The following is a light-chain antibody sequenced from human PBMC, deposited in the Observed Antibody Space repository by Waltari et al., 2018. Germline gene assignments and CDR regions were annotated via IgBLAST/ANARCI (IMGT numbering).Light chain of an antibody. V-gene: IGKV2-30*02. CDR1: QSPVQSDGNTY. CDR3: MQGSHWPRT. J-gene: IGKJ2*01. Sequence: DVVLTQSPLFLPVTLGQPASMSCRSSQSPVQSDGNTYLNWFHPRPGRSPRRLIYKISRRESGVPDRFSGSGSGTDFTLKISRVEAEDVGVYYCMQGSHWPRTFGQGTKLEI. CDR2: KIS.